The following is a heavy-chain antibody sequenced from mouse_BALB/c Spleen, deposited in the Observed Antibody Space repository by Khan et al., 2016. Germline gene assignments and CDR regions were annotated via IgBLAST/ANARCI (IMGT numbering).Heavy chain of an antibody. V-gene: IGHV9-2-1*01. CDR1: GYTFTDYS. D-gene: IGHD2-14*01. CDR3: NTWEVRLYYAMDY. Sequence: QIQLVQSGPELKKPGETVKISCKASGYTFTDYSMHWVKQAPGEGLKWMGWINTETGEPTYADDFKGRFAFSLDTSASTAYLQINNLKNEDTAKYFCNTWEVRLYYAMDYWGQGTSVTVSS. J-gene: IGHJ4*01. CDR2: INTETGEP.